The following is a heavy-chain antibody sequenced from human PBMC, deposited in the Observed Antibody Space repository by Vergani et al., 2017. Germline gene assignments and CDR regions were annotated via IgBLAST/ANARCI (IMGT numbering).Heavy chain of an antibody. D-gene: IGHD6-13*01. CDR3: ARLDPFSSWYDTPGFDY. CDR1: GFTFTSYG. J-gene: IGHJ4*02. V-gene: IGHV3-23*01. CDR2: ISASGGST. Sequence: EVQLLESGGGLVQPGESLRLSCTVSGFTFTSYGISWVRQAPGKGLERVSGISASGGSTYYTDSVKGRFIISRDISKNTLYLQMNSLRAEDTAVYYCARLDPFSSWYDTPGFDYWGQGTLVTVSS.